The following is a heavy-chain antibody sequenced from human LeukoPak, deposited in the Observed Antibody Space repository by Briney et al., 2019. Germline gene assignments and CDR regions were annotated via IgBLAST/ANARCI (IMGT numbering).Heavy chain of an antibody. D-gene: IGHD2-21*01. CDR3: ARGPFFFKQKTAYELDV. Sequence: SETLSLSCTVSGGSISSYYWSWIRQPPGKGLEWIGHISYSRSTNYNPSLKSRGTISVDTSKDQFSLKLSSVTAADAAVYYCARGPFFFKQKTAYELDVWGQGTTVTVSS. CDR2: ISYSRST. CDR1: GGSISSYY. V-gene: IGHV4-59*01. J-gene: IGHJ6*02.